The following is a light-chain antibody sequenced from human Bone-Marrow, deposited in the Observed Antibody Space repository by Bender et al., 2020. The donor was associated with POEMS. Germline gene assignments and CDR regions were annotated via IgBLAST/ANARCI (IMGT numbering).Light chain of an antibody. J-gene: IGLJ3*02. V-gene: IGLV2-11*01. CDR1: SNDVGRYNY. CDR3: AVWDDSLNGWV. Sequence: QSALTQPPSVSGSPGQSVTISCTGTSNDVGRYNYVSWYQQHPGKAPKLLIFDVDKRPSGVPDRFSASKSGTSASLAISGLQSEDEADYYCAVWDDSLNGWVFGGGTKLTVL. CDR2: DVD.